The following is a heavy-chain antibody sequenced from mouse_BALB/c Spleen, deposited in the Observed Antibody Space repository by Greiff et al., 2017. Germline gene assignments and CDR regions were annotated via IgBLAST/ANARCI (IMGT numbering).Heavy chain of an antibody. CDR2: IDPETGGT. V-gene: IGHV1-15*01. D-gene: IGHD1-1*01. Sequence: QVQLQQSGAELVRPGASVTLSCKASGYTFTDYEMHWVKQTPVHGLEWIGAIDPETGGTAYNQKFKGKATLTADKSSSTAYMELRSLTSEDSAVYYCTRDYGSSHYFDYWGQGTTLTVSS. J-gene: IGHJ2*01. CDR1: GYTFTDYE. CDR3: TRDYGSSHYFDY.